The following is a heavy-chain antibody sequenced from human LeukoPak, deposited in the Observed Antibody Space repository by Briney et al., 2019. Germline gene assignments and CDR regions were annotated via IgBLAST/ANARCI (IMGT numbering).Heavy chain of an antibody. J-gene: IGHJ6*02. D-gene: IGHD3-22*01. Sequence: GGSLRLSCAASGFTFSSYAMSWVRQAPGKGLEWVSAISGSGGSTYYADSVKGRFTISRDNSKNTLYLQMNSLRAEDTAVYYCAKDHPSYFYDSSGFPVNGMDVWGQGTTVTVSS. CDR2: ISGSGGST. CDR3: AKDHPSYFYDSSGFPVNGMDV. CDR1: GFTFSSYA. V-gene: IGHV3-23*01.